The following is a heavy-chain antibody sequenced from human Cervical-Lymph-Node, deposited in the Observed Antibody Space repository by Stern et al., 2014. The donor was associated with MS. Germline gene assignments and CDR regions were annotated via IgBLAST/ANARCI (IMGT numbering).Heavy chain of an antibody. D-gene: IGHD1-1*01. V-gene: IGHV3-53*01. Sequence: EVQLVESGGGVIKPGGSLRLSCTASGFTVSRDYMTWVRQAPGKGLEWVSLITHVGSPFYTASVKGRFTIARDDSKNTVYLHMTSLRAEDTAMYYCARDTSSPERSDWWGQGTLVTVSS. CDR1: GFTVSRDY. CDR3: ARDTSSPERSDW. J-gene: IGHJ4*02. CDR2: ITHVGSP.